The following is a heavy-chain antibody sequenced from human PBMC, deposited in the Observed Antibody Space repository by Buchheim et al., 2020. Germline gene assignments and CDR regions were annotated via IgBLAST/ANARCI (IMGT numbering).Heavy chain of an antibody. CDR3: ARVGPGQVVVAAWGPSTYYYYGMDV. Sequence: QVQLVESGGGVVQPGRSLRLSCAASGFTFSSYGMHWVRQAPGKGLEWVAVIWYDGSNKYYADSVKGRFTISRDNSKNTLYLQMNSLRAEDTAVYYCARVGPGQVVVAAWGPSTYYYYGMDVWGQGTT. CDR2: IWYDGSNK. V-gene: IGHV3-33*01. J-gene: IGHJ6*02. D-gene: IGHD2-15*01. CDR1: GFTFSSYG.